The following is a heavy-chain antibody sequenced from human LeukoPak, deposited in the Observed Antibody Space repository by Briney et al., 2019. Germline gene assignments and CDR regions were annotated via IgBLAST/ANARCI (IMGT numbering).Heavy chain of an antibody. CDR3: TKLARAPRDFDY. CDR2: SRDKGNSYTT. D-gene: IGHD3-10*01. V-gene: IGHV3-72*01. J-gene: IGHJ4*01. Sequence: GGSLRLSCAASGFTFSDHYIDWVRQAPGKGLEWVGRSRDKGNSYTTAYAAAVRGRFTISRDDSRNSLYLQMNSLKIEDTAVYYCTKLARAPRDFDYWGQGTLVTVSS. CDR1: GFTFSDHY.